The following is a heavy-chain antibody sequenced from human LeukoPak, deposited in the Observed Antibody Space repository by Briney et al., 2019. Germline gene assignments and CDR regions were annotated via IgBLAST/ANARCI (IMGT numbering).Heavy chain of an antibody. V-gene: IGHV4-34*01. D-gene: IGHD6-19*01. CDR2: INHSGST. CDR1: GGSFSGYY. CDR3: ARDKPAYSSGWYRGGNWFDP. J-gene: IGHJ5*02. Sequence: PSETLSLTCAVYGGSFSGYYWSWIRQPPGKGLEWIGEINHSGSTNYNPSLKSRVTISVDTSKSQFSLKLSSVTAADTAVYYCARDKPAYSSGWYRGGNWFDPWGQGTLVTVSS.